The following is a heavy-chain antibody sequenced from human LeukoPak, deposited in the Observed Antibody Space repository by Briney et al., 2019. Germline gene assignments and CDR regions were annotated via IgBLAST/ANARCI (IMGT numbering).Heavy chain of an antibody. CDR3: AKDPAGIAAAGYDY. Sequence: PGGSLRLSCAASGFTFSIYAMTWVRQTPGKGLEWVSTITGSGGGTYYADSVKGRFTISRDNSKNTLYLQMNSLRAEDTAVYYCAKDPAGIAAAGYDYWGQGTLVTVSS. CDR1: GFTFSIYA. V-gene: IGHV3-23*01. D-gene: IGHD6-13*01. CDR2: ITGSGGGT. J-gene: IGHJ4*02.